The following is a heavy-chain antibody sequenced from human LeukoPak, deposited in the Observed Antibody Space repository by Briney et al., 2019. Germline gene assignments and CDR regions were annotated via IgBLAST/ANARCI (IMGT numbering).Heavy chain of an antibody. J-gene: IGHJ4*02. Sequence: GGSLRLSCAASGFTFSTYAMTWVRQAPGKGLEWVSGISTSGDRTYYADSVKGRFTISRDNSKNTLYLQMNSLRAEDTAEYYCARSAVGTSCCAAVDYWGQGTLVTVSS. V-gene: IGHV3-23*01. D-gene: IGHD1-26*01. CDR3: ARSAVGTSCCAAVDY. CDR2: ISTSGDRT. CDR1: GFTFSTYA.